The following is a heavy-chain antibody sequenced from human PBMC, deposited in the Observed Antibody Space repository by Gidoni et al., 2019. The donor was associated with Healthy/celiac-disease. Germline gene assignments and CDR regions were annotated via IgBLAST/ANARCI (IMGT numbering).Heavy chain of an antibody. D-gene: IGHD4-17*01. V-gene: IGHV3-23*01. CDR3: AKTPDYGGNSYTFDY. CDR1: GFTFSSYA. Sequence: EVQLLESGGALVQPGGSMRLSCAASGFTFSSYAMSWVRQAPGKGLEWVSAISGSGDSTYNADSVRGRFTISRDNSKNTLYLQMNSLGAEDTAVYYCAKTPDYGGNSYTFDYWGQGTLVTISS. CDR2: ISGSGDST. J-gene: IGHJ4*02.